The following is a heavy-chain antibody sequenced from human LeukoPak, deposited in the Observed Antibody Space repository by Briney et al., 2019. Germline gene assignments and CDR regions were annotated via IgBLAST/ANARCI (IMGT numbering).Heavy chain of an antibody. CDR2: ISHDGSNK. CDR1: GFTFSSYA. Sequence: PGRSLRLSCAASGFTFSSYAMHWVRQAPGKGLEWVAVISHDGSNKYYADSVKGRFTISRDNSKNTLYLQMNSLRAEDTAVYYCAREAHYDSRFDYWGQGTLVTVSS. D-gene: IGHD3-3*01. V-gene: IGHV3-30*04. CDR3: AREAHYDSRFDY. J-gene: IGHJ4*02.